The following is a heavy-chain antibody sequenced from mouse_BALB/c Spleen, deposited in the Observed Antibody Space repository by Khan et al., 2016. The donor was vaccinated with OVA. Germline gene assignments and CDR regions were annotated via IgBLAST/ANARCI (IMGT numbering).Heavy chain of an antibody. D-gene: IGHD1-2*01. CDR3: ARRNYFGYTFAY. CDR1: GYTFTDYY. Sequence: QVQLQQPGAELARPGASVKLSCKASGYTFTDYYINWVKQRTGQGLEWIGEIYPRSGNTYYNEKFKGQATLTADKSSSIAYMQLSSPTSEDSAVYFCARRNYFGYTFAYWGQGTLVTVSA. V-gene: IGHV1-76*01. J-gene: IGHJ3*01. CDR2: IYPRSGNT.